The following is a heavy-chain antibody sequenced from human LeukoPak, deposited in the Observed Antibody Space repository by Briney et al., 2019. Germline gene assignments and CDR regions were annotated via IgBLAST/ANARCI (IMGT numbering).Heavy chain of an antibody. Sequence: PSETLSLTCTVSGGSISSYYWSWIRQPPGKGLEWTGYIYYSGSTNYNPFLKSRVTISVDTSKNQFSLKLSSVTAADTAVYYCARVSRRYSSGWYPLYYFDYWGQGTLVTVSS. CDR1: GGSISSYY. CDR2: IYYSGST. CDR3: ARVSRRYSSGWYPLYYFDY. V-gene: IGHV4-59*01. D-gene: IGHD6-19*01. J-gene: IGHJ4*02.